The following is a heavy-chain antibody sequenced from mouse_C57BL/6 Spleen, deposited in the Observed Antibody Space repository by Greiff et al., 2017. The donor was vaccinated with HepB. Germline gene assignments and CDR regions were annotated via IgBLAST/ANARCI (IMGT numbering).Heavy chain of an antibody. J-gene: IGHJ2*01. Sequence: QVQLQQPGAELVMPGASVKLSCKASGYTFTSYWMHWVKQRPGQGLEWIGEIDPSDSYTNYNQKFKGKSTLTVDKSSSTAYMQLSSLTSEDSAVYYGARYGWDKHYWGQGTTLTVSS. CDR3: ARYGWDKHY. V-gene: IGHV1-69*01. CDR2: IDPSDSYT. D-gene: IGHD4-1*01. CDR1: GYTFTSYW.